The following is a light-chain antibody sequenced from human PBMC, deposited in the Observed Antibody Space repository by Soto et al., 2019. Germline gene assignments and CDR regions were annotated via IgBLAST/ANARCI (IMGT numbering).Light chain of an antibody. Sequence: EIVMTQSPATLSVSPGERATLSCRASQSVSSNLAWYQQKPCQAPRLLIYGASTRATGIPARFSGSGSGTEFTLTISTLQSEAFAVYYCQQYNNWPQTFGQGTKVEIK. CDR3: QQYNNWPQT. CDR1: QSVSSN. V-gene: IGKV3-15*01. CDR2: GAS. J-gene: IGKJ1*01.